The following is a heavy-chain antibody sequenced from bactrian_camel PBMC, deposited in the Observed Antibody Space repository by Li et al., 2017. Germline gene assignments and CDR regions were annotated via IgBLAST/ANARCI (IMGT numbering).Heavy chain of an antibody. J-gene: IGHJ6*01. CDR1: GHSRRSNC. D-gene: IGHD6*01. V-gene: IGHV3S1*01. Sequence: HVQMVESGGGSVQAVGSLKLSCVLSGHSRRSNCVGWFRLPPGRAPAEREGIAAIRRSGGETWYAGSVKGRFTISRDNAKNTLYLQLNSLKTEDTAMYYSTKDRGRAVPAGSFDYWAQGTQVTVS. CDR3: TKDRGRAVPAGSFDY. CDR2: IRRSGGET.